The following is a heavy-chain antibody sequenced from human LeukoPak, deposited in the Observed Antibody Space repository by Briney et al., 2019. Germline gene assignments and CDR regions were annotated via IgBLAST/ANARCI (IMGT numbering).Heavy chain of an antibody. J-gene: IGHJ4*02. D-gene: IGHD3-10*01. CDR3: AKDRGWYFDY. CDR1: GFTFSSYG. V-gene: IGHV3-30*02. CDR2: IRYDGSNK. Sequence: PGGSLRLSCAASGFTFSSYGMHWVRQAPGKGLEWVAFIRYDGSNKYYVDSVKGRFTISRDNSKNTLYLQMNSLRAEDTAVYYCAKDRGWYFDYWGQGTLVTVSS.